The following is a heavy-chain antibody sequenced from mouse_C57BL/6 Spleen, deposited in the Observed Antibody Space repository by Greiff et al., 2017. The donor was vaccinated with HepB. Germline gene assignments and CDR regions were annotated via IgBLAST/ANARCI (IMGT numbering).Heavy chain of an antibody. J-gene: IGHJ2*01. V-gene: IGHV1-69*01. CDR2: IDPSDSYT. Sequence: QVQLKQPGAELVMPGASVKLSCKASGYTFTSYWMHWVKQRPGQGLEWIGEIDPSDSYTNYNQKFEGKSTLTVDKSSSTAYMQLSSLTSEDSAVYYCARYRYGSSYGFDYWGQGTTLTVSS. CDR1: GYTFTSYW. D-gene: IGHD1-1*01. CDR3: ARYRYGSSYGFDY.